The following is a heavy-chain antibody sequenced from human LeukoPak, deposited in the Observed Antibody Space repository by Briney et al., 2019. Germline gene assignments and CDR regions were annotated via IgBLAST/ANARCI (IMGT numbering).Heavy chain of an antibody. J-gene: IGHJ5*02. CDR3: ARGLWGSGSYYDVVWFDP. D-gene: IGHD3-10*01. CDR2: MNPNSGNT. V-gene: IGHV1-8*01. Sequence: GASVKVSCKASGYTFTSYDINWVRQATGQGLEWMGWMNPNSGNTGYAQKFQGRVTITRNTSISTAYMELSSLRSEDTAVYYCARGLWGSGSYYDVVWFDPWGQGTLVTVSS. CDR1: GYTFTSYD.